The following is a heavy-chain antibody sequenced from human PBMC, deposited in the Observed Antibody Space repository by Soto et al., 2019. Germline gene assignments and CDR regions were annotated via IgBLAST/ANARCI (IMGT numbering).Heavy chain of an antibody. CDR1: GGTFSSYA. J-gene: IGHJ5*02. CDR3: ARAPGGYCSGGSCYRVYNWFEP. CDR2: IIPIFGTA. D-gene: IGHD2-15*01. Sequence: ASVKVSCKASGGTFSSYAISWVRHAPGQGLEWMGGIIPIFGTANYAQKFRGRVTITADESTSTAYMELSSLRSEDTAVYYCARAPGGYCSGGSCYRVYNWFEPWGQGTLVTVSS. V-gene: IGHV1-69*13.